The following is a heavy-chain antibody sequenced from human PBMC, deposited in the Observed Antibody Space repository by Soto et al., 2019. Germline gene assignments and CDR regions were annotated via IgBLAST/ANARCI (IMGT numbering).Heavy chain of an antibody. CDR1: GFTFSSYA. V-gene: IGHV3-23*01. D-gene: IGHD6-25*01. Sequence: GPLRLACAASGFTFSSYAMSWVRQAPGKGLEWVSAISGLDGSTYYADAVKGRFTISRDNSKNTLYLQMNSLRAEDTDVYYSAKGSGLSSGWTFGNWGQGTLVTVYS. CDR2: ISGLDGST. J-gene: IGHJ4*02. CDR3: AKGSGLSSGWTFGN.